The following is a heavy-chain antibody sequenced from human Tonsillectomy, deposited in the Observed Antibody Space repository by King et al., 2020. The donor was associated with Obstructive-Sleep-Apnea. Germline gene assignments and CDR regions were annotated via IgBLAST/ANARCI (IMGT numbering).Heavy chain of an antibody. CDR1: GGSISSRSYY. CDR3: ARVGIVGPTRFDYYGLDV. V-gene: IGHV4-30-4*01. J-gene: IGHJ6*02. D-gene: IGHD1-26*01. CDR2: IYYTGST. Sequence: QLQESGPGLVKPSQTLSLTCTVSGGSISSRSYYWSWIRQPPGEGLEWIGFIYYTGSTYYNPSVKSRVSISLDTSKNQFSLRLSSVTAADTAVYYCARVGIVGPTRFDYYGLDVWGQGTTVTVSS.